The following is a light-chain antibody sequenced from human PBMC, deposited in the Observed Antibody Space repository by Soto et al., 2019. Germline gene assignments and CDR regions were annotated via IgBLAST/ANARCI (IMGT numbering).Light chain of an antibody. Sequence: DIQMTQSPSSLSASVGDRVTITCRASQSISDYLNWYQQKPGKAPELLIYAASTLQSGVPSRFSGSGSETDFTLTISSLQPEDFASYYCQQSYSILTFGQGTKVEIK. CDR2: AAS. J-gene: IGKJ1*01. V-gene: IGKV1-39*01. CDR1: QSISDY. CDR3: QQSYSILT.